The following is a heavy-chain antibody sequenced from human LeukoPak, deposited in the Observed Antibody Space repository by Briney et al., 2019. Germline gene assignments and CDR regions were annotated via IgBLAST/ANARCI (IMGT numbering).Heavy chain of an antibody. D-gene: IGHD4-17*01. CDR2: IRGSGGGT. CDR1: GFIFSNYA. Sequence: GGSLRLSCAASGFIFSNYALMWLRQSPGKGLEWVSAIRGSGGGTFYAGSVKGRFTISRDNSKNTLYLQMNGLRAEDTAVYYCARDPNGDYIGAFDMWGRGTLVTVSS. J-gene: IGHJ3*02. V-gene: IGHV3-23*01. CDR3: ARDPNGDYIGAFDM.